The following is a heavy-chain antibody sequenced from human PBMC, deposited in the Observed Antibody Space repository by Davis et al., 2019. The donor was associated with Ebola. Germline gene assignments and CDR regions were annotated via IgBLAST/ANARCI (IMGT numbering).Heavy chain of an antibody. CDR3: ARSACSGTSCYSEIDS. V-gene: IGHV3-9*01. D-gene: IGHD2-2*01. CDR2: ITWNSGSV. Sequence: SLKISCAGSGFRFEDHAMHWVRQSPGKGLEWVSGITWNSGSVGYGDSVKGRFTISRDNAKNSLYLQMNSLRSEDTALYYYARSACSGTSCYSEIDSWGQGALVTVSS. J-gene: IGHJ4*02. CDR1: GFRFEDHA.